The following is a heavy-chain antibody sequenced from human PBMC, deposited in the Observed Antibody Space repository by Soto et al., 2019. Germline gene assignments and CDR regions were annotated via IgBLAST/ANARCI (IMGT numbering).Heavy chain of an antibody. V-gene: IGHV4-34*01. D-gene: IGHD1-26*01. J-gene: IGHJ4*02. CDR2: INDSGIP. Sequence: SETLSLTCAVYNGSFSGYFCTWIRQPPWKGLEWIGEINDSGIPNYNPSLKSRVTISLDASKNQFSLILSSLTAADTAVYYCARVRRIGGIYPLLTSLDYWGQGTLITVSP. CDR3: ARVRRIGGIYPLLTSLDY. CDR1: NGSFSGYF.